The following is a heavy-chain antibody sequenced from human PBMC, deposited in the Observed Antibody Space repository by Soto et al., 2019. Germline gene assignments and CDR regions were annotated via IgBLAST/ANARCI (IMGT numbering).Heavy chain of an antibody. D-gene: IGHD5-18*01. CDR3: ARVSGIGNTQY. Sequence: GASVKVSCKASGYTFTSYGISWVRQAHGQGLEWMGWISAYNGNTNYAQNLQGRATMTTDTSTSTAYMELRSLRSDDTAVYYCARVSGIGNTQYWGQGTLVPVSP. V-gene: IGHV1-18*01. CDR1: GYTFTSYG. CDR2: ISAYNGNT. J-gene: IGHJ4*02.